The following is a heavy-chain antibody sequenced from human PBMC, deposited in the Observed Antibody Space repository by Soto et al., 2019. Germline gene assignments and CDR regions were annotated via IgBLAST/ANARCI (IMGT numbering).Heavy chain of an antibody. D-gene: IGHD4-17*01. CDR2: ISSSSRYT. CDR1: GFTFSDYY. V-gene: IGHV3-11*05. Sequence: QVQLVESGGGLVKPGGSLRLSCAASGFTFSDYYMSWIRQAPGKGLEWVSYISSSSRYTNYADSVKGRFTISRDNAKNALYRQMNSLRAEDTAVYYCARSRTTVVTPNVFDIWGQGTMVTVSS. CDR3: ARSRTTVVTPNVFDI. J-gene: IGHJ3*02.